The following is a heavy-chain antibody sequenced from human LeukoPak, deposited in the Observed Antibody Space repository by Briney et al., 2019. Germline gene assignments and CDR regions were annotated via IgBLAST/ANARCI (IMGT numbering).Heavy chain of an antibody. CDR1: GFTFSSYW. CDR2: IYYTGST. D-gene: IGHD7-27*01. J-gene: IGHJ4*02. Sequence: GSLRLSCAASGFTFSSYWMSWVRRSPGKGLEWIGYIYYTGSTSYNPSLRSRVTMSADTSKNQFSLKLSSVTAADTAVYYCASRKLGNDYWGQGTLVTVSS. CDR3: ASRKLGNDY. V-gene: IGHV4-59*01.